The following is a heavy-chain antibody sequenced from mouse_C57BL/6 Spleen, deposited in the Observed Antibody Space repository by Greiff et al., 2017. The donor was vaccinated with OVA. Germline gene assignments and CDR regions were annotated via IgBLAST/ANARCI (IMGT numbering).Heavy chain of an antibody. V-gene: IGHV5-4*03. Sequence: EVKLVESGGGLVKPGGSLKLSCAASGFTFSSYAMSWVRQTPEKRLEWVATISDGVSYTYYPDNVKGRFTISRDNAKNNLYLQMSHLKSEDTAMYYCARGNFYFDYWGQGTTLTVSS. CDR3: ARGNFYFDY. CDR1: GFTFSSYA. J-gene: IGHJ2*01. CDR2: ISDGVSYT.